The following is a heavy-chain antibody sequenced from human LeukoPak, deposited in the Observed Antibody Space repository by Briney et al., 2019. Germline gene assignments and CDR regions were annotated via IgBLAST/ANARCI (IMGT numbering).Heavy chain of an antibody. CDR1: GYTFTGYY. D-gene: IGHD1-26*01. Sequence: ASVKVSCKASGYTFTGYYMHWVRQAPGQGLEWMGWINPNSGRTNYAQKFQGRVTMTRDTSISTAYMELSRLRSDDTAVYYCASSPSGSYLTNGGGLDYWGQGTLVTVSS. J-gene: IGHJ4*02. V-gene: IGHV1-2*02. CDR2: INPNSGRT. CDR3: ASSPSGSYLTNGGGLDY.